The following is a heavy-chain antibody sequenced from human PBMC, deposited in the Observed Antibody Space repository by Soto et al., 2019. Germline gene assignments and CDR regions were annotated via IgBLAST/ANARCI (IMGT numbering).Heavy chain of an antibody. CDR1: GFSFSTYA. D-gene: IGHD2-15*01. V-gene: IGHV3-23*01. CDR2: ISGHSGST. CDR3: AKVSVVVLAAGDWFDP. Sequence: EVQLLESGGGLVQPGGSLKLPCAASGFSFSTYAMTWFPQAPGKGLEWVSAISGHSGSTYYADSVKGRFTASRDNSKNTVYLQMDSLRGDDTAVYYCAKVSVVVLAAGDWFDPWGQGTLVTVSS. J-gene: IGHJ5*02.